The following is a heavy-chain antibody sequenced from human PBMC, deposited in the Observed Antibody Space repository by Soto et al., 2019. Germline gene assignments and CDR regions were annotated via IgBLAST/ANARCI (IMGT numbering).Heavy chain of an antibody. J-gene: IGHJ5*02. CDR3: ARDSSPIVGATNWFDP. V-gene: IGHV3-21*01. Sequence: GGSLRLSCAASGFTFSSYSMNWVRQAPGKGLEWVSSISSSSYIYYADSVKGRFTISRDNAKNSLYLQMNSLRAEDTAMYYCARDSSPIVGATNWFDPWGQGTLVTVSS. CDR1: GFTFSSYS. CDR2: ISSSSYI. D-gene: IGHD1-26*01.